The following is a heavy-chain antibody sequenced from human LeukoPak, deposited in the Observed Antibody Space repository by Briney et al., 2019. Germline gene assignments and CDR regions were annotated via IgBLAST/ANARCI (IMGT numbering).Heavy chain of an antibody. CDR2: ISAYNGNT. J-gene: IGHJ4*02. Sequence: GASVKVSCKASGYTFTGYYMHWVRQAPGQGLEWMGWISAYNGNTNYAQKLQDRVTMTTDTSTSTAYMELRSLRSDDTAIYYCARVTGYMIEDYFDYWGQGTLVTVSS. V-gene: IGHV1-18*04. D-gene: IGHD3-22*01. CDR3: ARVTGYMIEDYFDY. CDR1: GYTFTGYY.